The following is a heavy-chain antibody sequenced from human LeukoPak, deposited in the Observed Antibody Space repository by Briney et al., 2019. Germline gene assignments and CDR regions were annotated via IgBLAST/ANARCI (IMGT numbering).Heavy chain of an antibody. CDR1: GFTVSSNE. V-gene: IGHV3-38-3*01. D-gene: IGHD6-19*01. J-gene: IGHJ4*02. CDR2: ISGGST. Sequence: PGGSLRLSCAASGFTVSSNEMSWVPQAPGKGLEWVSYISGGSTYYADSRKGRFTISRDNSKNTLHLQMNSLRAEDTAVYYCAREFSGRGYSSGGSDYWGQGTLVTVSS. CDR3: AREFSGRGYSSGGSDY.